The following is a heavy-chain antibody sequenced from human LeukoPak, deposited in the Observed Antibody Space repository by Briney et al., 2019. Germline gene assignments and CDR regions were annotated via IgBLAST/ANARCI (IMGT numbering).Heavy chain of an antibody. J-gene: IGHJ1*01. D-gene: IGHD6-19*01. Sequence: ASVKVSCKASGYTFTGYYMHWVRQAPGQGLEWMGWINPNSGGTNYAQKFQGRVTMTRDTSISTAYMELSSLRSEDTAVYYCARDASVAGTVEYFQHWGQGTLVTVSS. CDR1: GYTFTGYY. V-gene: IGHV1-2*02. CDR2: INPNSGGT. CDR3: ARDASVAGTVEYFQH.